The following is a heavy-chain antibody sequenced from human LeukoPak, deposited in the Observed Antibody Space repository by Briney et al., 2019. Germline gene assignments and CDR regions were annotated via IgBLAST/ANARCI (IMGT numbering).Heavy chain of an antibody. CDR3: ARDHGSGSYYPYYYYYGMDV. J-gene: IGHJ6*02. D-gene: IGHD3-10*01. V-gene: IGHV1-8*01. CDR1: GYTFTSYD. CDR2: MNPNSGNT. Sequence: ASVKVSCKASGYTFTSYDINWVRQATGQGLEWMGWMNPNSGNTGYAQKFQGRVTMTRNTSISTAYMELRSLRSDDTAVYYCARDHGSGSYYPYYYYYGMDVWGQGTTVTVSS.